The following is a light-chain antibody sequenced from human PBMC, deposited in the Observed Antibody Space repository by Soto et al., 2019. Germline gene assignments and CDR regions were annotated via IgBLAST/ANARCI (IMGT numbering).Light chain of an antibody. CDR1: SSDVGGYNY. Sequence: QSALTQPASVSGSPGQSITISCTGTSSDVGGYNYVSWYQQHPGKAPKLIIYDVNNRPSGVSNRFSGSKSGNTASLTISGLQVEDEADYYCSSYTSSSTVFGGGTQLTVL. J-gene: IGLJ7*01. CDR2: DVN. CDR3: SSYTSSSTV. V-gene: IGLV2-14*01.